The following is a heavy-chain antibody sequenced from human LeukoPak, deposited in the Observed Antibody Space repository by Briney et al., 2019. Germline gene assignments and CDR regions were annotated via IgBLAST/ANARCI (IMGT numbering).Heavy chain of an antibody. CDR3: ARPTGDAFDI. V-gene: IGHV4-4*07. CDR2: IYNSGST. CDR1: GGSISSYY. J-gene: IGHJ3*02. D-gene: IGHD1-1*01. Sequence: TSETLSLTCTVSGGSISSYYWSWLRQPAGKGLEWIGRIYNSGSTNYNPSLKSRVTMSVDTSKNQFSLNLSSMTAADTAVYYCARPTGDAFDIWGQGTMVTVSS.